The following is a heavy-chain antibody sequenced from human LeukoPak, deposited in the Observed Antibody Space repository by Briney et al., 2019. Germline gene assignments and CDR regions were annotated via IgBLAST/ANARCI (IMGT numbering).Heavy chain of an antibody. CDR1: GFTLSNYA. CDR2: LGISGGYT. V-gene: IGHV3-23*01. CDR3: ARYNGVCDRSCAFDI. Sequence: GGSLRLSCVASGFTLSNYAMSWVRQAPGKGLEWVSSLGISGGYTWYAGSVKGRFTISRDSSKNTLYLQMNSLRAEDTAVYYCARYNGVCDRSCAFDIWGQGTMVTVSS. D-gene: IGHD2-8*01. J-gene: IGHJ3*02.